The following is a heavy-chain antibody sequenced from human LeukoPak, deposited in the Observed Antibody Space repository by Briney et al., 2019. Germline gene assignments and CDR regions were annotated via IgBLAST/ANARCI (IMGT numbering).Heavy chain of an antibody. CDR3: ARAPSQIGGYYPEYFRH. Sequence: GGSLRLSCAASGFTFISYWMHWVRQAPGKGLVWVSRNKSDGSTRYADSVKGRFTISKDNAKNTVSLQMNSLRAEDTGVYYCARAPSQIGGYYPEYFRHWGQGTLVTVSP. V-gene: IGHV3-74*01. CDR2: NKSDGST. CDR1: GFTFISYW. D-gene: IGHD3-22*01. J-gene: IGHJ1*01.